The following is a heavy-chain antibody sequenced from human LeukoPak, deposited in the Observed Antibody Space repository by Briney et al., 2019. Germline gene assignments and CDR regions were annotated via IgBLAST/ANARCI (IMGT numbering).Heavy chain of an antibody. CDR1: GFTFSSYW. V-gene: IGHV3-7*01. CDR2: IKQDGSEK. D-gene: IGHD3-9*01. J-gene: IGHJ4*02. CDR3: ARGPTELRYFDWLTAPHYFDY. Sequence: GGSLRLSCAASGFTFSSYWMSWVRQAPGKGLEWVANIKQDGSEKYYVDSVEGRFTISRDNAKNSLYLQMNSLRAEDTAVYYCARGPTELRYFDWLTAPHYFDYWGQGTLVTVSS.